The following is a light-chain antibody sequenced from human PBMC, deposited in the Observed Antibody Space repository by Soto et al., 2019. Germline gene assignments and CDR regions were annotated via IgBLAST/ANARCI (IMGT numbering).Light chain of an antibody. V-gene: IGLV1-40*01. CDR3: QSFDSSLSTRV. Sequence: QSVLTQPPSTSGAPGQRVTIYCSGSMSNIGRNTVNWYQQLLGTAPKLLIYGNSNRPSGVPDRFSGSKSGTSASLAITGLQADDEADYYCQSFDSSLSTRVFGGGTKLTVL. CDR2: GNS. J-gene: IGLJ3*02. CDR1: MSNIGRNT.